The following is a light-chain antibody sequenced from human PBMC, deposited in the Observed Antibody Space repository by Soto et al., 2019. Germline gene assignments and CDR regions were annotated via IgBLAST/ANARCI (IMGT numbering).Light chain of an antibody. J-gene: IGKJ1*01. CDR3: QHDCSSPRT. Sequence: EIVLTQSPGTLSLSPGERATLSCRASQSVSSIYLAWYQQKPGQAPRLLISGASSSATGIPDSFSGSGSGTDFTLTISSLETEYVAVYYCQHDCSSPRTFGQGTKVEFK. CDR1: QSVSSIY. CDR2: GAS. V-gene: IGKV3-20*01.